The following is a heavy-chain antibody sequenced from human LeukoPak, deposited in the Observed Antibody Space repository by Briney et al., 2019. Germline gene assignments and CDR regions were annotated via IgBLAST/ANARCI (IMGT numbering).Heavy chain of an antibody. CDR2: LRYDGSKE. V-gene: IGHV3-30*02. CDR1: GFTFSSYG. J-gene: IGHJ3*01. CDR3: AKDGGGTLGALDV. Sequence: GGSLRLSCAASGFTFSSYGMHWVRQAPGKGLEWVAFLRYDGSKEYYGDSVKGRYTISRDNSKNTLYLQMNSLRAEDTAVYYCAKDGGGTLGALDVWGQGTMVTVSS. D-gene: IGHD1-26*01.